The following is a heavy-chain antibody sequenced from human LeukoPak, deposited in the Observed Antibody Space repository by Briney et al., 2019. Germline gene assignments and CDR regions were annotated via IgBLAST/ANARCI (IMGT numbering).Heavy chain of an antibody. Sequence: PGGSLRLSCAASGFTFSSYAKGWVRQAPGKGLEWVSAISGSGGSTYYADSVKGRFTISRDISKNTLHLQMNSLRAEDTAGYYCAKVIAYSPLYYLDYWGQGTLVTVSS. V-gene: IGHV3-23*01. CDR2: ISGSGGST. J-gene: IGHJ4*02. CDR3: AKVIAYSPLYYLDY. D-gene: IGHD2-15*01. CDR1: GFTFSSYA.